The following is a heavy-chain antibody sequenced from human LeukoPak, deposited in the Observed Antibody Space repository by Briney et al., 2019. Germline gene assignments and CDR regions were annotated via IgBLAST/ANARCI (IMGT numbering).Heavy chain of an antibody. CDR1: GFTFDDHG. J-gene: IGHJ4*02. Sequence: GGSLRLSCAASGFTFDDHGMSWVRQAPGKGLEWVSGINWNGASTGYADSVKGRFTISRDNAKNSLYLQMNSLRAEDTALYYCARAGLYNWNYEGTAYFDYWGQGTLVTVSS. CDR2: INWNGAST. CDR3: ARAGLYNWNYEGTAYFDY. V-gene: IGHV3-20*04. D-gene: IGHD1-7*01.